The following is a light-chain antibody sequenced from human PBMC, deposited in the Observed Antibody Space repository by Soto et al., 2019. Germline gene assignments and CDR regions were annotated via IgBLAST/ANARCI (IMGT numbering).Light chain of an antibody. CDR3: SSYTSSSTYV. Sequence: QSALTQPASVSGSPGQSITISCTGTTSDVGGYNYVSWYQQHPGKAPKLMIYDVSNRPSGVSNRFSGSKSGNTASLTISGLQAEDEADYYCSSYTSSSTYVFATGTNVTV. CDR1: TSDVGGYNY. CDR2: DVS. J-gene: IGLJ1*01. V-gene: IGLV2-14*03.